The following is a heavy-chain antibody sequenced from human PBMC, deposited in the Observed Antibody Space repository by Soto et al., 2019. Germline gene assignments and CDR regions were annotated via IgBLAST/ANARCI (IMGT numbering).Heavy chain of an antibody. Sequence: GGSLRLSCAASGFTVSRKSMSWVRQAPGKGLESVSLIYSGGTTYYADSVQGRFTISRDNSKNTVFLQMNSLRAEDTAVYYCARGSLEYYYDRSGYYELFYWGKGTLVTVSS. D-gene: IGHD3-22*01. CDR3: ARGSLEYYYDRSGYYELFY. CDR1: GFTVSRKS. J-gene: IGHJ4*02. V-gene: IGHV3-66*01. CDR2: IYSGGTT.